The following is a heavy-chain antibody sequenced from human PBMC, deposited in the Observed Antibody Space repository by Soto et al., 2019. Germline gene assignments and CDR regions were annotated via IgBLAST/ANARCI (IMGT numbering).Heavy chain of an antibody. CDR1: GYTFTSYD. D-gene: IGHD3-10*01. Sequence: QVQLVQSGAEVKKPGASVKVSCKASGYTFTSYDINWVRQATGQGLEWMGWMNPNSGNTGYAQKFQGRVTMTRNTSISTAYMELSSLRSEDTAVYYCARGLEGMGSYYDAFDIWGQGTMVTVSS. J-gene: IGHJ3*02. CDR2: MNPNSGNT. V-gene: IGHV1-8*01. CDR3: ARGLEGMGSYYDAFDI.